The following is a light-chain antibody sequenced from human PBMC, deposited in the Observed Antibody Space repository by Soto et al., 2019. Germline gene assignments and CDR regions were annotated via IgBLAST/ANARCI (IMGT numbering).Light chain of an antibody. CDR2: GAS. CDR3: QQYGSSGLT. V-gene: IGKV3-20*01. J-gene: IGKJ4*01. Sequence: EIVLTQSPGTLSLSPGERATLSCRASQSVSSSYLAWYQQKPGQAPRLLIYGASSRATGIPDRFSGRGSGKYFTVTISRLEPEDFAVYYCQQYGSSGLTFGGGTKVEIK. CDR1: QSVSSSY.